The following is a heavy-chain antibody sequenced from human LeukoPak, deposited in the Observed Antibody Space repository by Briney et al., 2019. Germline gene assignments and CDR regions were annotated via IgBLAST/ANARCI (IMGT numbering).Heavy chain of an antibody. J-gene: IGHJ5*02. CDR2: IDYSGGT. CDR3: ARIKYYGSGSYYNWFDP. D-gene: IGHD3-10*01. Sequence: SETLSLTCTVSGASIITKTYYRAWIRQPPEKGLEWIGTIDYSGGTYYNPSLQSRVNISGDTSKNQFSLRLSSVTAADTAVYFCARIKYYGSGSYYNWFDPWGQGALVTVSS. V-gene: IGHV4-39*01. CDR1: GASIITKTYY.